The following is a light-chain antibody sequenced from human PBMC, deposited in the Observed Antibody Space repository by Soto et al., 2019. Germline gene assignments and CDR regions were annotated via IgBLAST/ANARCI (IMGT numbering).Light chain of an antibody. J-gene: IGLJ1*01. V-gene: IGLV2-14*03. CDR3: SSYRRGSTYV. Sequence: QSVLTQPASVSGSPGQSITVSCTGTSSDVSGYNYVSWYQQHPGKAPRLMIYDVTNRPSGVSDRFSGSKSGNTASLTISGLQAEDEADYYCSSYRRGSTYVFGTGTKVTVL. CDR1: SSDVSGYNY. CDR2: DVT.